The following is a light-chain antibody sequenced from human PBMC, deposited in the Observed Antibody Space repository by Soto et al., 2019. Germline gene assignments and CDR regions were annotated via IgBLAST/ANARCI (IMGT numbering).Light chain of an antibody. CDR3: QQLNTYPPS. V-gene: IGKV1-9*01. CDR1: QGISSY. CDR2: AAS. J-gene: IGKJ3*01. Sequence: DIQLTQSPSFLSAPVGDRVTITCRASQGISSYLAWYQQKPGKAPKLLIYAASTLQSGVPSRFSGSGSGTEFTLTISSLQPEDFATYYCQQLNTYPPSFGPGTNVDIK.